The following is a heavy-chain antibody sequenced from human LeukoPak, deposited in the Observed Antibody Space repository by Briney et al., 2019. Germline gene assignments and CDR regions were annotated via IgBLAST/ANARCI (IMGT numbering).Heavy chain of an antibody. Sequence: SETLSLTCTVSGGSMNDYYWSWFRQPPGKGLEWIGYIYYSGGTNSNPSLKSRVTMSVDTSKNQFSLKVRSVTAADTSVYYCARRSIARGKVDVIVFDYWGQGALVTVSS. CDR2: IYYSGGT. V-gene: IGHV4-59*08. CDR1: GGSMNDYY. J-gene: IGHJ4*02. D-gene: IGHD2-21*01. CDR3: ARRSIARGKVDVIVFDY.